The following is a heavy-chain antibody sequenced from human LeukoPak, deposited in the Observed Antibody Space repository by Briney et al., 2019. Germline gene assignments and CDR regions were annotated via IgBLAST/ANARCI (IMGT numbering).Heavy chain of an antibody. D-gene: IGHD3-22*01. CDR2: IKNKPHGETT. Sequence: AGGSLRLSCAASGFIFNDAWMNWVRQAPGKGLEWVGRIKNKPHGETTDYAAPVKGRFTISRDDSKNTLYLQMSSLKIEDTAVYYCTFKGYDYWGQGTLVTVSS. J-gene: IGHJ4*02. CDR3: TFKGYDY. CDR1: GFIFNDAW. V-gene: IGHV3-15*07.